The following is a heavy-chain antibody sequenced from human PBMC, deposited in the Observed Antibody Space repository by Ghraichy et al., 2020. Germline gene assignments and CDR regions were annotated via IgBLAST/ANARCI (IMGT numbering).Heavy chain of an antibody. Sequence: GGSLRLSCAASGFTFSSYTMNWVRQAPGKGLEWVSYFSSSSSFIYYGDSVKGRFTISRDNAKNSLYLQMNSLRAEDTAVYYCARGSTIVRGVPGFDYWGQGTLVTVSS. CDR2: FSSSSSFI. CDR3: ARGSTIVRGVPGFDY. J-gene: IGHJ4*02. V-gene: IGHV3-21*01. D-gene: IGHD3-10*01. CDR1: GFTFSSYT.